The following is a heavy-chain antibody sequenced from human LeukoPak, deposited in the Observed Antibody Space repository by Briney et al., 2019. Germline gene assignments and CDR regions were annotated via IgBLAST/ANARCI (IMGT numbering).Heavy chain of an antibody. D-gene: IGHD6-19*01. V-gene: IGHV3-30*03. Sequence: GGSLRLSCAASGFTFSGYGMHWVRQAPGKGLEWVAVISYDGSHKYYADSVKGRFTVSRDNSKNTLSLQMNSLRAEDTAMYYCATTSGWHTDYYFDYWGQGTLVTVSS. CDR1: GFTFSGYG. J-gene: IGHJ4*02. CDR2: ISYDGSHK. CDR3: ATTSGWHTDYYFDY.